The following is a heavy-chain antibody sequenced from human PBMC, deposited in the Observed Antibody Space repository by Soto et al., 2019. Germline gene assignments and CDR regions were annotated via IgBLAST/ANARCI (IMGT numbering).Heavy chain of an antibody. CDR3: ATSYSSGSFDY. CDR1: GFTFSNYN. CDR2: ISTSSSYI. V-gene: IGHV3-21*01. J-gene: IGHJ4*02. Sequence: PGGSLRLSCAASGFTFSNYNMNWVRQAPGKGLEWVSSISTSSSYIYYEDSVKGRFTISRDNAKNSLYLQMNSLRAEDTAVYYCATSYSSGSFDYWGQGTLVTVSS. D-gene: IGHD6-19*01.